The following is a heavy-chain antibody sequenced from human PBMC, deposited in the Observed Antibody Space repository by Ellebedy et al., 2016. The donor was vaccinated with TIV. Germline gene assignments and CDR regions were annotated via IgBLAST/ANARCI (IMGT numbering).Heavy chain of an antibody. V-gene: IGHV3-64D*06. CDR3: AREPSFGDLDY. CDR2: ITENGDRT. CDR1: GFTFSSYA. J-gene: IGHJ4*02. D-gene: IGHD3-10*01. Sequence: GGSLRLSXSASGFTFSSYAMHWVRQAPGKGLEYVSVITENGDRTFYVDSVKGRLTMPRDNSQNTLYLHMNSLITEDTAMYYCAREPSFGDLDYWGQGVMATVSS.